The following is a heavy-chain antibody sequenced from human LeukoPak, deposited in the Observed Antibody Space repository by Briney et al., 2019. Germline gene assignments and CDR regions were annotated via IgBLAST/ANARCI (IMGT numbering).Heavy chain of an antibody. V-gene: IGHV3-30*03. CDR2: ISYDGSNK. CDR3: TYGDYPLTY. Sequence: GGSLRLSCAASGFTFSSYGMHWVRQAPGKGLEWVAVISYDGSNKYYADSVKGRFTISRDNSKNTLYLQMNSLRAEDTAVYFCTYGDYPLTYWGQGTLVTVSS. CDR1: GFTFSSYG. J-gene: IGHJ4*02. D-gene: IGHD4-17*01.